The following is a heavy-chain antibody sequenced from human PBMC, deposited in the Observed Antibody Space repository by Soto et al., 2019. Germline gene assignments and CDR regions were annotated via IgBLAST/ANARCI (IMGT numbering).Heavy chain of an antibody. J-gene: IGHJ4*02. CDR2: IYYSGST. CDR3: ARQLRFLEWLRAGGLVDY. V-gene: IGHV4-39*01. CDR1: GGSISSSSYY. D-gene: IGHD3-3*01. Sequence: QLQLQESGPGLVKPSETLSLTCTVSGGSISSSSYYWGWIRQPPGKGLEWIGSIYYSGSTYYNPSLKSRVTISVDTSKNQFSLKLSSVTAADTAVYYCARQLRFLEWLRAGGLVDYWGQGTLVTVSS.